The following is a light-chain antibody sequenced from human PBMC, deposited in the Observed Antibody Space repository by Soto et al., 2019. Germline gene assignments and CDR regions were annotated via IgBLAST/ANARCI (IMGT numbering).Light chain of an antibody. CDR2: DND. V-gene: IGLV1-51*01. CDR1: SSSIGNNY. J-gene: IGLJ3*02. CDR3: GTSDSSLSGGRAV. Sequence: SVLTQPPSVSAAPGQRVTISCSGSSSSIGNNYVSWYRQFPGTAPRLLIYDNDKRPSGIPDRFSGSKSDTSATLGITGLQTGDEADYYCGTSDSSLSGGRAVFGGGTKLTVL.